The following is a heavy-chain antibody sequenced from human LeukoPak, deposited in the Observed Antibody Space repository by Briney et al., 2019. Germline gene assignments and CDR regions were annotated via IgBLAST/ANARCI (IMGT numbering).Heavy chain of an antibody. J-gene: IGHJ4*02. CDR2: VRAYNGNT. CDR3: ATDYGSTLSF. Sequence: ASVKVSCKASGFTLTNYGISGVRQAPGQGLEWMGGVRAYNGNTNYAQMLQGRVTITTHTSTSPGYVEPRGLSADDTAVYDCATDYGSTLSFWGQGTLVTVSS. D-gene: IGHD2-15*01. CDR1: GFTLTNYG. V-gene: IGHV1-18*01.